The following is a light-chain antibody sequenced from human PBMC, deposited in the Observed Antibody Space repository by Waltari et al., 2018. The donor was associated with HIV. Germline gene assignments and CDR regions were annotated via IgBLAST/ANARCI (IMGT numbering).Light chain of an antibody. Sequence: QSALTQPASVSGSPGQSITISCTGTSSDVGGCKCVSWYQQHAGKAPKLIIYEVSNRPSEISDRFSGSRSANTASLTISGLQAEDEGDYYCISLTSRSTPYVFGTGTKVTVL. CDR2: EVS. J-gene: IGLJ1*01. V-gene: IGLV2-14*01. CDR3: ISLTSRSTPYV. CDR1: SSDVGGCKC.